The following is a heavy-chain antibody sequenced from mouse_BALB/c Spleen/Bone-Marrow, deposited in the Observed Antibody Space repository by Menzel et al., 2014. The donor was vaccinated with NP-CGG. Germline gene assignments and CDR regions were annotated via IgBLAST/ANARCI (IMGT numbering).Heavy chain of an antibody. CDR3: ARRVLGEFGY. CDR2: INPGGGGT. V-gene: IGHV1-54*01. CDR1: GYAFTNYL. D-gene: IGHD4-1*01. Sequence: QVQLQQSGVELVRPWTSVMASCKVSGYAFTNYLIEWVKQRPGQGLEWIGVINPGGGGTNYNEKIKGKATLTADKSSSSAYMQLSSLTSDESAVYFCARRVLGEFGYWNHGSTLKIYS. J-gene: IGHJ2*01.